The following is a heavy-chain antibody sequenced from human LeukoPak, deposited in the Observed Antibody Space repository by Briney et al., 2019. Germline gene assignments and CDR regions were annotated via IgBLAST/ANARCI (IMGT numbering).Heavy chain of an antibody. Sequence: ASVKVSCKASGYTFTSYGLSWVRQAPGQGLEWMGRINPYSGDTNFAQKFQGRVTMTRDTSITTAYMDLSSLTPDDTAVYFCARDQGSLTRSWYTGYWGQGTQVTVSS. CDR1: GYTFTSYG. D-gene: IGHD6-13*01. V-gene: IGHV1-2*06. J-gene: IGHJ4*02. CDR2: INPYSGDT. CDR3: ARDQGSLTRSWYTGY.